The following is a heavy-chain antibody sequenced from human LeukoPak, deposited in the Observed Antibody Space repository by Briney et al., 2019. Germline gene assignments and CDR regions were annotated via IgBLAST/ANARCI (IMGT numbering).Heavy chain of an antibody. Sequence: ASVKVSCKASGYTFTSYGISWVRQAPGQGLEWMGWISVYKGNTNYAQKLQGRVTMTTDTSTSTVYMELRSLRSDDTAVYYCGRSMDSSTSRLIEYWGQGALVTVSS. J-gene: IGHJ4*02. CDR1: GYTFTSYG. CDR2: ISVYKGNT. D-gene: IGHD6-6*01. CDR3: GRSMDSSTSRLIEY. V-gene: IGHV1-18*01.